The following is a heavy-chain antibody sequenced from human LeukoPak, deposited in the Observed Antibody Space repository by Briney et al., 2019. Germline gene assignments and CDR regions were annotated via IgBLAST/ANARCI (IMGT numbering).Heavy chain of an antibody. CDR1: GFTFSSYE. Sequence: GGSLRLSCAASGFTFSSYEMNWVRQAPGKGLEWVSSISSSSYIYYADSVKGRFTISRDNAKNSLYLQMNSLRAEDTAVYYCARDRWELSSIDYWGQGTLVTVSS. V-gene: IGHV3-21*01. J-gene: IGHJ4*02. CDR2: ISSSSYI. D-gene: IGHD1-26*01. CDR3: ARDRWELSSIDY.